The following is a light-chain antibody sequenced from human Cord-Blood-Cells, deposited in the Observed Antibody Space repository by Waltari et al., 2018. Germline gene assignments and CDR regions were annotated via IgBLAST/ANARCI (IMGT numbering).Light chain of an antibody. CDR1: TGAVTSGHY. CDR2: DTS. J-gene: IGLJ3*02. CDR3: LLSYSGARFWV. V-gene: IGLV7-46*01. Sequence: QAVVTQEPSLTVSPGGTVTLTCGSSTGAVTSGHYPYWFQQKPGQAPRTLLYDTSNKHSWTPARFSGSLLGGKAALTLSGAQPEDEAEYYCLLSYSGARFWVFGGGTKLTVL.